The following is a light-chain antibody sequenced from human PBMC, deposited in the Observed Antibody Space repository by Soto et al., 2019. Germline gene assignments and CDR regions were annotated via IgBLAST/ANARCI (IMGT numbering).Light chain of an antibody. CDR3: MQVLQTPYT. CDR2: LGS. CDR1: QSLLHSDGKTY. Sequence: DIVMTQSQLSLPVTPGEPASISCRSSQSLLHSDGKTYFDWYLQKPGQSPQLLIYLGSNRASGVPDRFSGSGSGTDFTLKISRVEAEDVGVYYCMQVLQTPYTFGQGTKLEIK. V-gene: IGKV2-28*01. J-gene: IGKJ2*01.